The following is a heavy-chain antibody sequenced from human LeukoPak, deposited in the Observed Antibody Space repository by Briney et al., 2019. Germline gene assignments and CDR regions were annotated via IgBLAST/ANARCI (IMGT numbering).Heavy chain of an antibody. CDR1: GGSFSGYY. Sequence: PSETLSLTCAVYGGSFSGYYWSWIRQHPGKGLEWIGYIYYSGSTYYNPSLKSRVTISVDTSKNQFSLKLSSVTAADTAVYYCARVYAQRNWFDPWGQGTLVTVSS. CDR3: ARVYAQRNWFDP. CDR2: IYYSGST. D-gene: IGHD2-8*01. J-gene: IGHJ5*02. V-gene: IGHV4-31*11.